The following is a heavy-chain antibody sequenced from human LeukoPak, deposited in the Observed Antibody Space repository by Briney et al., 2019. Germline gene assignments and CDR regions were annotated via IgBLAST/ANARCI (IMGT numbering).Heavy chain of an antibody. CDR3: AREGYCSSTSCYLGYDWFDP. J-gene: IGHJ5*02. CDR1: GGSISSGDYY. V-gene: IGHV4-30-4*01. CDR2: IYYSGST. Sequence: SQTLSLTWTVSGGSISSGDYYWSWIRQPPGKGLEWIGYIYYSGSTYYNPSLKSRVTISVDTSKNQFSLKLSSVTAADTAVYYCAREGYCSSTSCYLGYDWFDPWGQGTLVTVSS. D-gene: IGHD2-2*01.